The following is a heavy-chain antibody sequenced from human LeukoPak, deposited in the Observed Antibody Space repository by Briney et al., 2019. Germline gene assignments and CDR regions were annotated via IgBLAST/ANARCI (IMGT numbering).Heavy chain of an antibody. Sequence: PSETLSLTCAVYGGSFSGYYWSWIRQPPGKGLEWIGEINHSGSTNYNPSLKSRVTISVDTSKNQFSLKLRSVTAADTAVYYCARGAPAYYDFWSGPDYWGQGTLVTVSS. CDR1: GGSFSGYY. J-gene: IGHJ4*02. V-gene: IGHV4-34*01. CDR2: INHSGST. D-gene: IGHD3-3*01. CDR3: ARGAPAYYDFWSGPDY.